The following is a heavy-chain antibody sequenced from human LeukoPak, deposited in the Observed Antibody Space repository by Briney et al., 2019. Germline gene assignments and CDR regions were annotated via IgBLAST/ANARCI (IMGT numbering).Heavy chain of an antibody. CDR2: IYSGGST. J-gene: IGHJ6*02. Sequence: GSLRLSCAASGFTVSSNYMSWVRQAPGKGLEWVSVIYSGGSTYYADSVKGRFTISRDNSKNTLYLQMNSLRAEDTAVYYCARVTDYYYGMDVWGQGTTVTVSS. CDR3: ARVTDYYYGMDV. CDR1: GFTVSSNY. V-gene: IGHV3-53*01.